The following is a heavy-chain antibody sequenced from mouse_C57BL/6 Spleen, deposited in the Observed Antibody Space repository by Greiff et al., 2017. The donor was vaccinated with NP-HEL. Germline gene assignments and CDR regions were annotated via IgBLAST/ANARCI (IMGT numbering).Heavy chain of an antibody. V-gene: IGHV1-15*01. CDR3: TSHWDY. CDR2: IDPETGGT. D-gene: IGHD4-1*01. J-gene: IGHJ2*01. CDR1: GYTFTDYE. Sequence: QVQLKQSGAELVRPGASVTLSCKASGYTFTDYEMHWVKQTPVHGLEWIGAIDPETGGTAYNQKFKGKAILTADKSSSTAYMELRSLTSEDSAVYYCTSHWDYWGQGTTLTVSS.